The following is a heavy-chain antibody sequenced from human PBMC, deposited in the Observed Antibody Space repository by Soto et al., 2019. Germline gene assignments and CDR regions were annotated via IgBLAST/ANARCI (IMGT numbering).Heavy chain of an antibody. CDR3: ARQRVVAAIRYFDY. CDR1: GGSISSYY. D-gene: IGHD2-15*01. Sequence: SETLSLTCTVSGGSISSYYWSWIRQPPGKGLEWIGYIYYSGSTNYNPSLKSRVTISVDTSKNQFSLKLSSVTAADTAVYYCARQRVVAAIRYFDYWGQGTLVTVSS. V-gene: IGHV4-59*08. CDR2: IYYSGST. J-gene: IGHJ4*02.